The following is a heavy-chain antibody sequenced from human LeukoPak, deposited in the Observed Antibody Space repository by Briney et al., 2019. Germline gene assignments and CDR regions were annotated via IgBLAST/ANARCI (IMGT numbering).Heavy chain of an antibody. D-gene: IGHD2-2*01. V-gene: IGHV4-38-2*01. J-gene: IGHJ3*02. CDR1: GYPMNSGYY. Sequence: SETLSLTCAVSGYPMNSGYYWGWIRQPPGKGLGWIASIYHGGRSYYNPSLKSRVTISVDTSKNQFSLKMSSVIAADTAVYYCARILGYCTSTNCHDAFDIWGQGTMVTVSS. CDR3: ARILGYCTSTNCHDAFDI. CDR2: IYHGGRS.